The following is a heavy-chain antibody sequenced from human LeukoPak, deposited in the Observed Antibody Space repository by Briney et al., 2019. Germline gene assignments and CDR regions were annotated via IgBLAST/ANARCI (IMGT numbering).Heavy chain of an antibody. CDR1: GYTFTSYG. CDR2: ISAYNGNT. Sequence: ASVKVSCKASGYTFTSYGISWVRQAPGQGLEWMGWISAYNGNTNYAQKLQGRVTMTTDTSTSTAYMELRSLRSDDTAVYYCARARGYSGYDFGCYFDYWGQGTLVTVSS. V-gene: IGHV1-18*01. D-gene: IGHD5-12*01. CDR3: ARARGYSGYDFGCYFDY. J-gene: IGHJ4*02.